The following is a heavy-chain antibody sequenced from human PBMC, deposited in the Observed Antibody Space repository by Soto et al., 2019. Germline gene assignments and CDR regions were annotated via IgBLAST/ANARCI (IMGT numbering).Heavy chain of an antibody. J-gene: IGHJ4*02. CDR1: GGSLSHYY. CDR2: TYNSGST. Sequence: SETLSLTCTVSGGSLSHYYWSWIRQPPGKALEWIGFTYNSGSTNYNPSLKSRVTISVDTSKNQFSLKLTSVTAADTAVYYCAREGGSSTWYTDWGQGTLVTVSS. CDR3: AREGGSSTWYTD. D-gene: IGHD6-13*01. V-gene: IGHV4-59*01.